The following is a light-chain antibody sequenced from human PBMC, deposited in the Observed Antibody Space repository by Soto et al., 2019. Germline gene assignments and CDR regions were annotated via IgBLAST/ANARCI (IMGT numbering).Light chain of an antibody. V-gene: IGKV3-20*01. CDR2: SAS. J-gene: IGKJ5*01. Sequence: EIVLTQSPGTLSLSPGQRATLSCRASQSVSSSYLAWYQQKPGQAPRLLIYSASNRATGIPDRFSGSGSGTDFTLTISSLEPEDFAVYYCQQYGSSPLTFGQGTRLEIK. CDR3: QQYGSSPLT. CDR1: QSVSSSY.